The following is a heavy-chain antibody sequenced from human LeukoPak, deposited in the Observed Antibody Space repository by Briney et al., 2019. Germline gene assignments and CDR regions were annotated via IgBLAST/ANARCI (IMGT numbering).Heavy chain of an antibody. CDR2: ISGSGGST. D-gene: IGHD4-23*01. V-gene: IGHV3-23*01. J-gene: IGHJ4*02. Sequence: PSETLSLTCAVYGGSFSGYYWSWVRQAPGKGLEWVSAISGSGGSTYYADSVKGRFTISRDNSKNTLYLQMNSLRAEDTAVYYCAKGLRWRDYWGQGTLVTVSS. CDR1: GGSFSGYY. CDR3: AKGLRWRDY.